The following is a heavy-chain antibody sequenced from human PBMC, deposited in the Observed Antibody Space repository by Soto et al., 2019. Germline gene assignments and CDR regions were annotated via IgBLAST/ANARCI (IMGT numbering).Heavy chain of an antibody. CDR3: ARAQWDQGPFDY. CDR1: GYTFTGYY. Sequence: GASVKVSCKASGYTFTGYYMHWVRQAPGQGLGWMGWINPNSGGTNYAQKFQGRVTMTRDTSISTAYMELSRLRSDDTAVYYCARAQWDQGPFDYWGQGTLVTVSS. D-gene: IGHD1-26*01. V-gene: IGHV1-2*02. J-gene: IGHJ4*02. CDR2: INPNSGGT.